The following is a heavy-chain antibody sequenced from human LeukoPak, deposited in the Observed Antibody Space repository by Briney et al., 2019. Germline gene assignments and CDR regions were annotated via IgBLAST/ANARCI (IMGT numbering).Heavy chain of an antibody. CDR3: ARASSAYYDFWSGYPNWFDP. V-gene: IGHV4-59*01. CDR2: IYYSGST. CDR1: GGSISSYY. J-gene: IGHJ5*02. Sequence: PSETLSLTCTVSGGSISSYYWSWIRQPPGKGLEWIGHIYYSGSTNYNPSLKSRVTISVDTSKNQFSLKLSSVTAADTAVYYCARASSAYYDFWSGYPNWFDPWGQGTLVTVSS. D-gene: IGHD3-3*01.